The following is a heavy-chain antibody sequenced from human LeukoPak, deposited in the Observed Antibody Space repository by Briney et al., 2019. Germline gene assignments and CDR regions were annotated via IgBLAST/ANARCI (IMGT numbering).Heavy chain of an antibody. Sequence: GGSLRLSCAASEFTFSSYGMSWVRQATGKGLEWVSAIGTAGDTYYPGSVKGRFTISRENAKNSLYLQMSSLRAGDTAVYYCARVGKGYYYMDVWGKGTTVTISS. CDR3: ARVGKGYYYMDV. D-gene: IGHD7-27*01. CDR1: EFTFSSYG. J-gene: IGHJ6*03. CDR2: IGTAGDT. V-gene: IGHV3-13*01.